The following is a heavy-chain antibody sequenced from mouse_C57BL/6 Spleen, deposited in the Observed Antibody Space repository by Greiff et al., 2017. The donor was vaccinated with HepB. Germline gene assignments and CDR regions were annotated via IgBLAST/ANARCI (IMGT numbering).Heavy chain of an antibody. CDR1: GYTFTEYT. CDR2: FYPGSGSI. CDR3: ARHEIDYYYGSKGYFDY. Sequence: QVQLQQSGAELVKPGASVKLSCKASGYTFTEYTIHWVKQRSGQGLEWIGWFYPGSGSIKYNEKFKDKATLTADKSSSTVYMELSRLTSEDSAVYFCARHEIDYYYGSKGYFDYWGQGTTLTVSS. J-gene: IGHJ2*01. D-gene: IGHD1-1*01. V-gene: IGHV1-62-2*01.